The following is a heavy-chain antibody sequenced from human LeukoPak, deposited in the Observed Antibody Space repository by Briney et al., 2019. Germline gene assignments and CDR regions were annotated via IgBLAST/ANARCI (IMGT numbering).Heavy chain of an antibody. Sequence: SETLSLTCTVSGGSISSSSYYWGWIRQPPGKGLEWIGSIYYSGSTYYNPSLKSRVTISVDTSKNQFSLKLSSVTAADTAVYYCARGKVVAGTPGQTSWNHWGQGTLVTVSS. CDR3: ARGKVVAGTPGQTSWNH. CDR1: GGSISSSSYY. CDR2: IYYSGST. V-gene: IGHV4-39*07. J-gene: IGHJ5*02. D-gene: IGHD6-19*01.